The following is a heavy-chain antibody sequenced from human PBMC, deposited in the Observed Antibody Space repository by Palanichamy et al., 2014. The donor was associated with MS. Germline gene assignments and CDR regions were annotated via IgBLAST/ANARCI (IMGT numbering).Heavy chain of an antibody. CDR2: INVGNGNT. D-gene: IGHD3-10*01. J-gene: IGHJ5*02. CDR1: GYTFNDYS. CDR3: ARETLTSGSYYDL. V-gene: IGHV1-3*01. Sequence: QVQLVQSGAEVKKPGASVRVSCKASGYTFNDYSIHWVRRAPGQRLEWMGWINVGNGNTRYSGKLQGRLTITRDTSATTAYMEVRSLRSGDTSVYYCARETLTSGSYYDLWGQGTLVTVSS.